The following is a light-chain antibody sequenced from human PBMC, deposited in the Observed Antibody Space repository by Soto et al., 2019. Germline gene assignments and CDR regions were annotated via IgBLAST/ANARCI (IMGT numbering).Light chain of an antibody. CDR3: QSYDSSLSGYV. J-gene: IGLJ2*01. V-gene: IGLV1-40*01. Sequence: QSVLTQPHSVSRAPGQRVTISCTGSSSNIGAGYDVHWYQQLPGTAPKLLIYGNSNRPSGVPDRFSGSKSGTSASLAITGLQAEDEADYYCQSYDSSLSGYVFGGGTQLTVL. CDR1: SSNIGAGYD. CDR2: GNS.